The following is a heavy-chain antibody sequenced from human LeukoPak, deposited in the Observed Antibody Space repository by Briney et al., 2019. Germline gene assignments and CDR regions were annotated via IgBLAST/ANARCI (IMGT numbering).Heavy chain of an antibody. J-gene: IGHJ5*02. CDR1: GGSISGYH. D-gene: IGHD3-10*01. CDR3: AKSLYGSGSYYNWFDP. CDR2: INHRGST. Sequence: SETLSLTCTVSGGSISGYHWSWIRQSPGKGLEWIGEINHRGSTNYNPSLKRRVTMSLDTSKNQFSLKLSSVTAADTAVYYCAKSLYGSGSYYNWFDPWGQGTLVTVSS. V-gene: IGHV4-34*01.